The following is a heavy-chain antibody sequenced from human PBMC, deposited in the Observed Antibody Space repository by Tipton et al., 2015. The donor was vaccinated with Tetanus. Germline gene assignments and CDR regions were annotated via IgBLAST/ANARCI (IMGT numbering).Heavy chain of an antibody. Sequence: SCTVSGGSISGYYWTWMRQPPGKGLEWLGYILYGASTHYNPSLKSRVTVSADPSQNQFSLKLSSVTAADTAVYYCARIHDFLSGHFDFWGQGTLVTVSS. V-gene: IGHV4-59*01. J-gene: IGHJ4*02. CDR1: GGSISGYY. CDR2: ILYGAST. CDR3: ARIHDFLSGHFDF. D-gene: IGHD3-3*01.